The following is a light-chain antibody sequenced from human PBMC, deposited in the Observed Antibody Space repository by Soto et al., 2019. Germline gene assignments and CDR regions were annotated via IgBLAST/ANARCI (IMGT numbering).Light chain of an antibody. V-gene: IGKV3-20*01. J-gene: IGKJ1*01. CDR1: QSVSTNY. Sequence: EIVLTQSPGTLSLSPGERATLSCRPSQSVSTNYLAWYQRKPGQAPRLLIYGASSRATDIPDRFSGSGSGTDFTLTITRLKPEDFAVYYCQQYGSSPPTFGQGTKVEIK. CDR3: QQYGSSPPT. CDR2: GAS.